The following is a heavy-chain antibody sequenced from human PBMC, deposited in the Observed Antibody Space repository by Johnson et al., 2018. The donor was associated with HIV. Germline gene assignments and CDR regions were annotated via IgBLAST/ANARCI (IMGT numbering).Heavy chain of an antibody. J-gene: IGHJ3*02. V-gene: IGHV3-30*04. CDR3: ARERSYSSSWYPVDAFDI. CDR1: GFTFSSYA. CDR2: LSYDGSNK. D-gene: IGHD6-13*01. Sequence: QVHLVESGGGVVQPGRSLRLSCAASGFTFSSYAIHWVRQAPGKGLEWVAVLSYDGSNKYYADSVKGRFTISRDNSKNTLYLQVNSLRAEDTAVYYCARERSYSSSWYPVDAFDIWGQGTMVTVSS.